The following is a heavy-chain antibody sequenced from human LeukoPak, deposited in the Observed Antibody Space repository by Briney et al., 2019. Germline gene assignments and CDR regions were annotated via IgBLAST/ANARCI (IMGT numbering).Heavy chain of an antibody. CDR3: ARVPFYYYGMDV. J-gene: IGHJ6*02. CDR1: VFSVSDNY. V-gene: IGHV3-66*01. CDR2: IYSGGSR. Sequence: GGSLRLSCAASVFSVSDNYMTWVRQAPGKGLEWVSVIYSGGSRYYADSVKGRFTISRDNSKNTLYLQMNSLRAEDTALYYCARVPFYYYGMDVWGQGTTVIVSS.